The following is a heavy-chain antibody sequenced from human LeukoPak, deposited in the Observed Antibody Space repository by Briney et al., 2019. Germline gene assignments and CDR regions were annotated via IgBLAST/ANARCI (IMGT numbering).Heavy chain of an antibody. CDR1: GGSISSSPYY. Sequence: NPSETLSLTCTVSGGSISSSPYYWNWIRQPPGKGLEWIGYIYYSGSTNYNPSLKSRVTISVDTSKNQFSLRLTSVTAADTAMYYCARAPDYGGKLDYWGQGTLITVSS. CDR2: IYYSGST. CDR3: ARAPDYGGKLDY. V-gene: IGHV4-61*01. J-gene: IGHJ4*02. D-gene: IGHD4-23*01.